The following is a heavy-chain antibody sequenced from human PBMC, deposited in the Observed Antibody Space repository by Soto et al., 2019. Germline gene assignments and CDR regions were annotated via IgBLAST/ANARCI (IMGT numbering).Heavy chain of an antibody. V-gene: IGHV4-31*03. CDR2: IYHTGST. D-gene: IGHD6-25*01. J-gene: IGHJ4*02. Sequence: QVQLQESGPGLVKPSQTLSLTCTVSGGSVSGGGYYWSWIRQLPGKGLEWIGYIYHTGSTFYNPSLKSRVIIFLDKSKSQFSLKLASVTAADTAIYYCAGSSARSIFDYWGQGSLVTVSS. CDR1: GGSVSGGGYY. CDR3: AGSSARSIFDY.